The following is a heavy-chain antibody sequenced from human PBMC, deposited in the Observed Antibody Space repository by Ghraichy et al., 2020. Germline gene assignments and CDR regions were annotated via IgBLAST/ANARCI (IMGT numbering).Heavy chain of an antibody. D-gene: IGHD3-10*01. J-gene: IGHJ6*02. Sequence: ASVKVSCKASGYTFTSYAMHWVRQAPGQRLEWMGWINAGNGNTKYSQKFQGRVTITRDTSASTAYMELSSLRSEDTAVYYCARDFPGVVAQFLFYYYGMDVWGQGTTVTVSS. CDR1: GYTFTSYA. CDR2: INAGNGNT. V-gene: IGHV1-3*01. CDR3: ARDFPGVVAQFLFYYYGMDV.